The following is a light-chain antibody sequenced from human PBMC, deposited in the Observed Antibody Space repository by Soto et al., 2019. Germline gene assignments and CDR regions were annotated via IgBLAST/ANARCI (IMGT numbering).Light chain of an antibody. CDR1: QSISSW. Sequence: DIHMTHSASTLAASVGDRVTITCRASQSISSWLAWYQQKPGKAPKLLIYKASSLHSGVSSRFSGSESGTEFTLTISSLQPDDFATYYCQQYSGDSRTVGQGTKVDIK. J-gene: IGKJ1*01. CDR2: KAS. CDR3: QQYSGDSRT. V-gene: IGKV1-5*03.